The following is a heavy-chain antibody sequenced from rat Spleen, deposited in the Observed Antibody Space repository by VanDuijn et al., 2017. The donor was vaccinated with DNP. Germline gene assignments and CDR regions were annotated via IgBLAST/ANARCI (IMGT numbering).Heavy chain of an antibody. CDR3: TRDDIGTTRFDY. D-gene: IGHD1-5*01. V-gene: IGHV2S12*01. CDR1: GFSLTSYG. J-gene: IGHJ2*01. Sequence: QVQLKESGPGLVQPSQTLSLTCTVSGFSLTSYGVSWVRQPPGKGLEGIAAISSGGSTYYNSALKSRLSISRDTSKSQVFLKMNSLQTEDTAIYFCTRDDIGTTRFDYWGQGVMVTVSS. CDR2: ISSGGST.